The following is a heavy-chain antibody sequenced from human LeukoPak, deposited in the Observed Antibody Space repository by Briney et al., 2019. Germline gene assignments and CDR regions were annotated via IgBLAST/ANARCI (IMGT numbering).Heavy chain of an antibody. CDR1: GFTFSSYG. D-gene: IGHD6-19*01. J-gene: IGHJ4*02. V-gene: IGHV3-30*03. CDR3: ARDYNNGWTFDY. Sequence: PGGSLRLSCAASGFTFSSYGMHWVRQAPGKGLEWVAVISYDGSNKYYADSVKGRFIISRDNAKNTLYLQMNSVRAEDTAVYYCARDYNNGWTFDYWGQGALVTVSS. CDR2: ISYDGSNK.